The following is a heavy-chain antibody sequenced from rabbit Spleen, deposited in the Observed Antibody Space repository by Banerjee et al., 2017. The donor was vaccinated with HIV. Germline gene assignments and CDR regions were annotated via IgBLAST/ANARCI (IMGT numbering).Heavy chain of an antibody. CDR1: GFSFSSDYH. Sequence: QSLEESGGDLVKPEGSLTLTCTASGFSFSSDYHMCWVRQAPGKGLEWIACIYTGSSGNTYYASWAKGRFTISKTSTTVTLQMTSLTAADTATYFCARTLRDYNWGVDLWGPGTLVTVS. CDR3: ARTLRDYNWGVDL. V-gene: IGHV1S40*01. D-gene: IGHD2-1*01. CDR2: IYTGSSGNT. J-gene: IGHJ4*01.